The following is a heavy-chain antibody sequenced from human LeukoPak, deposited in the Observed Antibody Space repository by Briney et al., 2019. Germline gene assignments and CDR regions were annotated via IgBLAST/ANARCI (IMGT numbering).Heavy chain of an antibody. CDR3: ARAGVSYDCVWGSYRPNWFDP. Sequence: SETLSLTCTVSGGSISSSSYYWGWIRQPPGKGLEWIGSIYYSGSTYYNPSLKSRVTISVDTSKNQFSLKLSSVTAADTAVYYCARAGVSYDCVWGSYRPNWFDPWGQGTLVTVSS. V-gene: IGHV4-39*07. CDR2: IYYSGST. D-gene: IGHD3-16*02. CDR1: GGSISSSSYY. J-gene: IGHJ5*02.